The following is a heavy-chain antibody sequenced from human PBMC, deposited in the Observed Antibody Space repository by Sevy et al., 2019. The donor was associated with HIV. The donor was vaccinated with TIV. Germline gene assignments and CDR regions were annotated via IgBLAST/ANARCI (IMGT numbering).Heavy chain of an antibody. J-gene: IGHJ5*02. CDR1: GGSFSGYY. CDR3: ARGDTMVRGVIISGWFDP. Sequence: LTASETLSLTCAVYGGSFSGYYWSWIRQPPGKGLEWIGEINHSGSTNYNPSLKSRVTISVDTSKNQFSLKLSSVTAADTAVYYCARGDTMVRGVIISGWFDPWGQGTLVTVSS. V-gene: IGHV4-34*01. CDR2: INHSGST. D-gene: IGHD3-10*01.